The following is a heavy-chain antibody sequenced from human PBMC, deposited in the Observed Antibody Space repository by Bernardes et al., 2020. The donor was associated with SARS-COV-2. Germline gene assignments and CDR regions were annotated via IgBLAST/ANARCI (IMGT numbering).Heavy chain of an antibody. CDR2: ISGSGGST. V-gene: IGHV3-23*01. J-gene: IGHJ4*02. Sequence: GGSLRLSCAASGFTFSSYAMSWVRQAPGKGLEWVSTISGSGGSTYYADSVKGRFTISRDNSKNTLYLQMNSLRAEDTAVYYCARGNYCHRVDCYSVFDFWGQGTLVTVSS. D-gene: IGHD2-21*02. CDR1: GFTFSSYA. CDR3: ARGNYCHRVDCYSVFDF.